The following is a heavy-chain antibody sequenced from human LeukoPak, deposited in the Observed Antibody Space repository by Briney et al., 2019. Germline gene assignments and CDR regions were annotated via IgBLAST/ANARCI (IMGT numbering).Heavy chain of an antibody. Sequence: SETLSLTCTVSGGSISSYYWSWIRQPAGKGLEWIGRIYTSGSTNYNPSLKSRVTMSVDTSKNQFSLKLSSVTAADTAVYYCARQSTYDFWSGYYPYFDYWGQGTLVTVSS. J-gene: IGHJ4*02. CDR1: GGSISSYY. V-gene: IGHV4-4*07. CDR2: IYTSGST. D-gene: IGHD3-3*01. CDR3: ARQSTYDFWSGYYPYFDY.